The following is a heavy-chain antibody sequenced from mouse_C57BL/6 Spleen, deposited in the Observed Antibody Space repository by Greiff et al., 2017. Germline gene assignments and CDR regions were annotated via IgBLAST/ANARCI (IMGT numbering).Heavy chain of an antibody. CDR1: GYTFTSYW. Sequence: VQLQQPGAELVRPGTSVKLSCKASGYTFTSYWMHWVKQRPGQGLEWIGVIDPSDSYTNYNQKFKGKATLTVDTSSSTAYMQLSSLTSEDSAVYYCARSIYYGNPYAMDYWGQGTSVTVSS. V-gene: IGHV1-59*01. CDR3: ARSIYYGNPYAMDY. CDR2: IDPSDSYT. D-gene: IGHD2-1*01. J-gene: IGHJ4*01.